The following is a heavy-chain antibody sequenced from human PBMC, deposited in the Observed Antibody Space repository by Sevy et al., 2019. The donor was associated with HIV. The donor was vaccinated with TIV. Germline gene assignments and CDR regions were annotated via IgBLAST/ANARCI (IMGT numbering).Heavy chain of an antibody. CDR2: ISYDGSNK. D-gene: IGHD1-26*01. CDR3: AKPSLGYRYSGSLRYYFDY. CDR1: GFTFSSYG. Sequence: GGSLRLSCAASGFTFSSYGMHWVRQAPGKGLEWVAVISYDGSNKYYADSVKGRFTISRDNSKNKLYLQMNSLRAEDTAVYYCAKPSLGYRYSGSLRYYFDYWGQGTLVTVSS. V-gene: IGHV3-30*18. J-gene: IGHJ4*02.